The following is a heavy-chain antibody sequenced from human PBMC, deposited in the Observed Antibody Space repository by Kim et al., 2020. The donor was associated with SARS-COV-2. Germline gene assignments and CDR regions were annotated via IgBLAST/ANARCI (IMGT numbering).Heavy chain of an antibody. CDR2: INHSGST. Sequence: SETLSLTCAVFGGSFSDYYWSWIRQPPGKGLEWIGEINHSGSTNYNPSLKSRVTISVDTSKNQFSLKLSSVTAADPAVYYCATMYYVILTGYSSADYWG. V-gene: IGHV4-34*01. J-gene: IGHJ4*01. CDR1: GGSFSDYY. D-gene: IGHD3-9*01. CDR3: ATMYYVILTGYSSADY.